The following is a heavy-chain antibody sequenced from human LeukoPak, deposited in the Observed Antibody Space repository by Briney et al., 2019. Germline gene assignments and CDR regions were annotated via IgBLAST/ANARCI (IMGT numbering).Heavy chain of an antibody. V-gene: IGHV4-34*01. CDR3: ARHKGGRYTESYLDY. Sequence: SETLSLTCAVYGGSFSGYYWSWIRQPPGKGLEWIGEINHSGSTNYNPSLKSRVTISVDTSKNQFSLKLTSVTAADTAVYYCARHKGGRYTESYLDYWGQGTLVTVSS. CDR2: INHSGST. CDR1: GGSFSGYY. D-gene: IGHD3-16*01. J-gene: IGHJ4*02.